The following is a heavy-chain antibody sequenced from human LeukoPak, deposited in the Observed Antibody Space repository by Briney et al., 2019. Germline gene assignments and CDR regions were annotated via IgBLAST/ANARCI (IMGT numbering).Heavy chain of an antibody. CDR1: GFTFSGYW. V-gene: IGHV3-74*01. D-gene: IGHD6-13*01. CDR2: INSDGSST. CDR3: ARDPQQLDAFDI. J-gene: IGHJ3*02. Sequence: PGGSLRLSCAASGFTFSGYWMHWVRQAPGKGLMWLSRINSDGSSTSYADSVKGRSTISRDNAKNTLYLQMNSLRAEDTAVYYCARDPQQLDAFDIWGQGTMVTVSS.